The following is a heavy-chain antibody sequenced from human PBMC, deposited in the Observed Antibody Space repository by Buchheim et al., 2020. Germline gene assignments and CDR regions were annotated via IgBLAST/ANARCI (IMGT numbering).Heavy chain of an antibody. CDR1: GYTFTSYD. V-gene: IGHV1-2*02. Sequence: QVQLVQSGAEVKKPGASVKVSCKASGYTFTSYDINWVRQATGQGLEWMGWMNPNSGGTNYAQKFQGRVTMTRDTSISTAYMELSRLRSDDTAVYYCARDLRLRGSGFYYFDYWGQGTL. CDR3: ARDLRLRGSGFYYFDY. D-gene: IGHD6-19*01. CDR2: MNPNSGGT. J-gene: IGHJ4*02.